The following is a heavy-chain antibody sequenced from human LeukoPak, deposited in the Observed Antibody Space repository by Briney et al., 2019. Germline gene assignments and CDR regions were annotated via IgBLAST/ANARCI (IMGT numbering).Heavy chain of an antibody. CDR3: VDALTRDSSGWYVIDY. CDR1: GGPTSTSSTH. CDR2: IYYSGST. V-gene: IGHV4-39*01. Sequence: SETLSLTCTVSGGPTSTSSTHWGWVRQPPGKGLEWIGSIYYSGSTYYSPSLKSRVTISVDTSKNQFSLWLTSVTAADTAVDYCVDALTRDSSGWYVIDYWGQGTLVTVSS. D-gene: IGHD6-19*01. J-gene: IGHJ4*02.